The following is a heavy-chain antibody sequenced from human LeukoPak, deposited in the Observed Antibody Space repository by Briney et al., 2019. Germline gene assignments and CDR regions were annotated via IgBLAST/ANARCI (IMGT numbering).Heavy chain of an antibody. CDR3: ARRAGEYSHPYDY. Sequence: GGSLRLSCTVSGFTVSSNSWSWVRQPPGKGLEWVSFIYSRGNTHYSDSVKGRFTISRDNSKNTLYLQMNSLRAEDTAIYYCARRAGEYSHPYDYWGQGTLVTVSS. V-gene: IGHV3-53*01. CDR1: GFTVSSNS. CDR2: IYSRGNT. D-gene: IGHD2-15*01. J-gene: IGHJ4*02.